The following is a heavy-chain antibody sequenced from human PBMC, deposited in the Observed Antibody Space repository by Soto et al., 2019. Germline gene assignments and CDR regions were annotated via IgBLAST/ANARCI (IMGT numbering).Heavy chain of an antibody. J-gene: IGHJ3*02. D-gene: IGHD3-10*01. Sequence: GQLVEFGGGLVKPGGSLRLSCAASGFSFSIYSYNWVRQAPGKGLEWLSYISPAGSIIYYADSVKGRFTISRDSARDSVYLQMNSLRAEDTAVYYCAKDRGGSGAFDIWGQGTMVTVSS. CDR2: ISPAGSII. CDR3: AKDRGGSGAFDI. CDR1: GFSFSIYS. V-gene: IGHV3-48*01.